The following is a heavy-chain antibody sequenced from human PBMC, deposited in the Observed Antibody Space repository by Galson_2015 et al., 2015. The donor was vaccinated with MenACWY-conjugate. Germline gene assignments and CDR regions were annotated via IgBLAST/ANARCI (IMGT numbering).Heavy chain of an antibody. J-gene: IGHJ4*02. V-gene: IGHV3-23*01. CDR1: GFTFSSYA. Sequence: SLRLSCAASGFTFSSYAMSWVRQAPGKGLEWVSAISGSGGSTYYADSVKGRFTISRDNSKNTLYLQMNSLRAEDTAVYYCAEVAPPFSYSNYWSFDYWGQGTLVTVSS. CDR2: ISGSGGST. D-gene: IGHD4-11*01. CDR3: AEVAPPFSYSNYWSFDY.